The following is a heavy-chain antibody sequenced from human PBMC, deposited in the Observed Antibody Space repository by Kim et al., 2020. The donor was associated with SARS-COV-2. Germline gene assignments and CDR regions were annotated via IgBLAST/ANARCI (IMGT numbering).Heavy chain of an antibody. CDR3: ARDYVVVPAAIYYYYYGMEV. J-gene: IGHJ6*02. CDR2: IWYDGSNK. CDR1: GFTFSSYG. Sequence: GGSLRLSCAASGFTFSSYGMHWVRQAPGKGLEWVAVIWYDGSNKYYADSVKGRFTISRDNSKNTLYLQMNSLRAEDTAVYYCARDYVVVPAAIYYYYYGMEVWGHGTTGTVSS. V-gene: IGHV3-33*01. D-gene: IGHD2-2*01.